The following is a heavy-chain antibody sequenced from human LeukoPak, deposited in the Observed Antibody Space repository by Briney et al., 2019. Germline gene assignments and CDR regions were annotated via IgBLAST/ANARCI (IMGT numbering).Heavy chain of an antibody. Sequence: GASVTVSCKASGYTFTSYGISWVRQAPGQGLEWMGWISAYNGNTNYAQKLQGRVTMTTDTSTSTAYMELRSLRSDDTAVYYCARDSRGYSGYDFFDPWGQGTLVTVSS. CDR3: ARDSRGYSGYDFFDP. D-gene: IGHD5-12*01. V-gene: IGHV1-18*01. J-gene: IGHJ5*02. CDR2: ISAYNGNT. CDR1: GYTFTSYG.